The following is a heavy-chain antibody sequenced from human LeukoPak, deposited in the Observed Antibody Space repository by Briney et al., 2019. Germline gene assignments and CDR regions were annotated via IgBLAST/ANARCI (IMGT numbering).Heavy chain of an antibody. CDR1: GFTLSNYW. V-gene: IGHV3-74*01. Sequence: GGSLRLSCVASGFTLSNYWMHWVRQAPGKGLVWVSRINGDGSSTTYADSVKGRFTISRDNAKNTLNLQMNSLRAEDTAVYYCARVIGGHLSRLDYWGQGTLVTVSS. CDR3: ARVIGGHLSRLDY. J-gene: IGHJ4*02. CDR2: INGDGSST. D-gene: IGHD3-16*01.